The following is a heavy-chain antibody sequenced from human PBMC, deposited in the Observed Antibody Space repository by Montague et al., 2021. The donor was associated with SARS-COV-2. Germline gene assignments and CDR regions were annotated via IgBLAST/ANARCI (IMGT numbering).Heavy chain of an antibody. J-gene: IGHJ5*02. CDR2: FFHSGYI. CDR1: GYSITSDYI. CDR3: VRSPWVGDCNSLAIWFDP. D-gene: IGHD2-21*02. V-gene: IGHV4-38-2*02. Sequence: SETLSLTCTVSGYSITSDYICAWFWQRPGKRLEWIVSFFHSGYIHYNPPLKSRVSKSIDTSRNKIHQWLTDVDASDTAAYYCVRSPWVGDCNSLAIWFDPWGQGTLVSVSS.